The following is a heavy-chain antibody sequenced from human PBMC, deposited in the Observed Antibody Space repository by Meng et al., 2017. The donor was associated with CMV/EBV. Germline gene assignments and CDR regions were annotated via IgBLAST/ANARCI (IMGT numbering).Heavy chain of an antibody. CDR2: ISSSGSTI. J-gene: IGHJ3*02. CDR3: ARDFPYYDILTAYFSVDAFDI. V-gene: IGHV3-48*03. D-gene: IGHD3-9*01. CDR1: GFTFSSYE. Sequence: GESLKISCAASGFTFSSYEMNWVRQAPGKGLEWVSYISSSGSTIYYADSVKGRFTISRDNAKKTLYLQMSSLRAEDTAVYYCARDFPYYDILTAYFSVDAFDIWGQETMVTVSS.